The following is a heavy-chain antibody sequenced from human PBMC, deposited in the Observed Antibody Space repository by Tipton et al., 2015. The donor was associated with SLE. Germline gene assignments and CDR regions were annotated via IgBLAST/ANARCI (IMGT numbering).Heavy chain of an antibody. CDR1: GFSLSSVGMC. V-gene: IGHV2-70*20. D-gene: IGHD2-8*01. Sequence: LGKPTETLTLNCTFSGFSLSSVGMCVTWVRQPPGKALEWLALIDWSVDKYYNTFLRSRPTISQDTSKNNLVLTMTNMHPGDTATYLWAWDRAALIYYYLGMGVWGHGPPFAV. CDR2: IDWSVDK. J-gene: IGHJ6*02. CDR3: AWDRAALIYYYLGMGV.